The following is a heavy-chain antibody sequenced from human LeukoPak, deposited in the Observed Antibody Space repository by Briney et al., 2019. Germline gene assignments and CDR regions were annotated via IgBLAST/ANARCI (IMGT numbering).Heavy chain of an antibody. J-gene: IGHJ4*02. CDR1: GFTVSINY. CDR3: AGTTKYYFDS. Sequence: GRSLRLSCQPSGFTVSINYMSWVRQAAGNGMEWVSLLDTSSSTYYADSVKGRFTISRDSSKNTVYLQMNDLRGEDTAVYYCAGTTKYYFDSWGQGALVTVSS. CDR2: LDTSSST. D-gene: IGHD1-26*01. V-gene: IGHV3-66*01.